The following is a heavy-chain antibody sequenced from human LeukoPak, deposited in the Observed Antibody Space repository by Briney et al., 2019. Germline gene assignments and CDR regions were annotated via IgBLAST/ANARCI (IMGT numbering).Heavy chain of an antibody. J-gene: IGHJ5*02. D-gene: IGHD2-2*01. CDR1: GGSISSYY. V-gene: IGHV4-59*08. CDR3: AMGGACSSTSCYFWFDP. CDR2: IYYSGST. Sequence: SETLSLTCTVSGGSISSYYWSWIRQPPGTGLEWIGYIYYSGSTNYNPSLKSRVTISVDTSKNQFSLKLSSVTAADTAVYYCAMGGACSSTSCYFWFDPWGQGTLVTVSS.